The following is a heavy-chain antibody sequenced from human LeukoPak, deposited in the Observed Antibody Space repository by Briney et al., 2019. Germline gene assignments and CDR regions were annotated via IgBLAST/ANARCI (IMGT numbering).Heavy chain of an antibody. Sequence: GGSLRLSCAASGFTFSTYWMHWVRRAPGKGLVWVARIKGDGSSTIYADSVKGRFTISRDNSKNTLYLQTSSLRAEDTAVYYCARASTTVPNLLDHWGRGTLVTVSS. CDR3: ARASTTVPNLLDH. CDR1: GFTFSTYW. V-gene: IGHV3-74*01. CDR2: IKGDGSST. J-gene: IGHJ4*02. D-gene: IGHD4-17*01.